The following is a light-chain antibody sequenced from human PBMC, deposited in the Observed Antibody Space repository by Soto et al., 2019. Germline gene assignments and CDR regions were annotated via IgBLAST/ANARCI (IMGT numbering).Light chain of an antibody. CDR3: QQYKSFPWT. CDR1: QSISNW. J-gene: IGKJ1*01. CDR2: DAS. V-gene: IGKV1-5*01. Sequence: DIQLTQSPSSLSASIGDIVAIAFRASQSISNWLAWYQQKPGEAPQILIYDASNLESGVPSRFSGFGSETEFTLTISSLQPDDFATYYCQQYKSFPWTFGQGTKVDIK.